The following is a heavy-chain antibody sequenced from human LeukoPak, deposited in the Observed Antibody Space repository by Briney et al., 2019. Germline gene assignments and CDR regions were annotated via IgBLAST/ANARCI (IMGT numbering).Heavy chain of an antibody. CDR3: ARHPGYYYYMDV. D-gene: IGHD3-10*01. J-gene: IGHJ6*03. V-gene: IGHV4-34*01. Sequence: PSETLSLTCAVYGGSFSGYYWSWIRQPPGKGLEWIGEINHSGSTNYNPSLKSRVTISVDTSKNQFSLKLSSVTAADTAVYYCARHPGYYYYMDVWGKGTTVTISS. CDR2: INHSGST. CDR1: GGSFSGYY.